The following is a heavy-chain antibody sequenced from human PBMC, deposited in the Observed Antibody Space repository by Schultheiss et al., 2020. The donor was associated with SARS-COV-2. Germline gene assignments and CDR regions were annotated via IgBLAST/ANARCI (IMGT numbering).Heavy chain of an antibody. CDR2: IWYDGSNK. CDR3: AKDLFGTTVTTSVY. D-gene: IGHD4-17*01. J-gene: IGHJ4*02. CDR1: GFTFSSYG. Sequence: GGSLRLSCAASGFTFSSYGMHWVRQAPGKGLEWVAVIWYDGSNKYYADSVKGRFTISRDNSKNTLYLQMNSLRAEDTAVYYCAKDLFGTTVTTSVYWGQGTLVTVSS. V-gene: IGHV3-33*06.